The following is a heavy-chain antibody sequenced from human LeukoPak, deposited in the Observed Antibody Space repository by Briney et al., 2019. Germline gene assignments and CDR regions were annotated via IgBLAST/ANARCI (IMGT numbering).Heavy chain of an antibody. CDR2: INPDSGGT. Sequence: ASVKVSCKASGYTFTSYGISWVRQAPGQGLEWVGWINPDSGGTNFAQKFQGRVTMTRDTSINTAYMELSTLRSDDTAVYYCARDNGEGVDYWGQGTLVTVSS. D-gene: IGHD4-17*01. CDR3: ARDNGEGVDY. J-gene: IGHJ4*02. V-gene: IGHV1-2*02. CDR1: GYTFTSYG.